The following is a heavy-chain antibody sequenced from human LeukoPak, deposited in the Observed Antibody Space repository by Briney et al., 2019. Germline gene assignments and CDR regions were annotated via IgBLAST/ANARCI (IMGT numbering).Heavy chain of an antibody. D-gene: IGHD3-9*01. J-gene: IGHJ5*02. V-gene: IGHV3-15*01. Sequence: GGSLRLSCAASGFTFSNAWMSWVRQAPGKGLEWVGRIKSKTDGGTTDYAAPVKGRFTISRDDSKNTLYLQMNSLKTEDTAVYYCTTDLTGYYNNWFDPWGQGTLVTVSS. CDR3: TTDLTGYYNNWFDP. CDR2: IKSKTDGGTT. CDR1: GFTFSNAW.